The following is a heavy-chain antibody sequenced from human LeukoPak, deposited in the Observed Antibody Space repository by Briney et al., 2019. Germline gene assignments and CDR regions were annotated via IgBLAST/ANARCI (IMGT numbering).Heavy chain of an antibody. CDR1: GGSISSGGYY. CDR3: AREWAYRYYDSSGYYYFDY. J-gene: IGHJ4*02. D-gene: IGHD3-22*01. Sequence: PSETLSLTCTVSGGSISSGGYYWSWIRQHPGKGLEWIGYIYYSGSTYYNPSLKSRVTISVDTSKNQFSLKLSSVTAADTAVYYCAREWAYRYYDSSGYYYFDYWGQGTLVTVSS. V-gene: IGHV4-31*03. CDR2: IYYSGST.